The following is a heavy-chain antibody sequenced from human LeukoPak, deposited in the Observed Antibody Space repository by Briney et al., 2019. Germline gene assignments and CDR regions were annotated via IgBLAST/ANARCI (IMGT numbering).Heavy chain of an antibody. CDR2: ISYDGSNK. J-gene: IGHJ3*02. V-gene: IGHV3-30*18. Sequence: GESLRLSCAASGFTFSYYGLHWVRQGPGKGLEWVAVISYDGSNKYYADSVKGRFTISRDNSKNTLFLQMNSLRAEDTAVYYCAKQCGGSDWFDAFDIWGQGTMVTVSS. CDR1: GFTFSYYG. CDR3: AKQCGGSDWFDAFDI. D-gene: IGHD6-19*01.